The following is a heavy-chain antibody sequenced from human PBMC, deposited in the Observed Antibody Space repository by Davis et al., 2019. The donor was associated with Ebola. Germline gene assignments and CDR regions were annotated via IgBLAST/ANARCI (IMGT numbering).Heavy chain of an antibody. D-gene: IGHD3-16*01. J-gene: IGHJ5*02. CDR1: GGSFSGYY. CDR2: INHSGST. CDR3: ARGRKNPPRGGVARAFDP. Sequence: PSETLSLTCAVYGGSFSGYYWSWIRQPPGKGLEWIGEINHSGSTNYNPSLKSRVTISVDTSKNQFSLKLSSVTAADTAVYYCARGRKNPPRGGVARAFDPWGQGTLVTVSS. V-gene: IGHV4-34*01.